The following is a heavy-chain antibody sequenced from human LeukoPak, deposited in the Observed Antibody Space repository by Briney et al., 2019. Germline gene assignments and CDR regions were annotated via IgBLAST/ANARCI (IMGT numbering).Heavy chain of an antibody. CDR3: ARLAGERYFDWLFSSDQRYYYYYYMDV. CDR1: GGSISKSPYY. D-gene: IGHD3-9*01. J-gene: IGHJ6*03. V-gene: IGHV4-39*07. CDR2: VSNSGSA. Sequence: PSETLSLTCIVSGGSISKSPYYWAWIRQPPGKGLEWIGSVSNSGSAYYNASLKSRVTISVDTSKNQFSLKLSSVTAADTAVYYCARLAGERYFDWLFSSDQRYYYYYYMDVWGKGTTVTISS.